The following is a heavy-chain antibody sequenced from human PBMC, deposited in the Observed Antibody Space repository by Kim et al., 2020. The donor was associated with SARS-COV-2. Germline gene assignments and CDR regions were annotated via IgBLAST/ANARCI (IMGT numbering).Heavy chain of an antibody. Sequence: GESLKISCKGSGYSFTSYWISWVRQMPGKGLEWMGRIDPSDSYTNYSPSFQGHVTISADKSISTAYLQWSSLKASDTAMYYCARPTYYYDSSGYYPSYMDVWGQGTTVTVSS. D-gene: IGHD3-22*01. V-gene: IGHV5-10-1*01. CDR3: ARPTYYYDSSGYYPSYMDV. CDR1: GYSFTSYW. CDR2: IDPSDSYT. J-gene: IGHJ6*02.